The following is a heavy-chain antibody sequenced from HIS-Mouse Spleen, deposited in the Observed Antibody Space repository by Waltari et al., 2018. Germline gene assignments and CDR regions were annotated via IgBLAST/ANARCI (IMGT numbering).Heavy chain of an antibody. CDR3: AREIPYSSSWYDWYFDL. V-gene: IGHV4-39*07. Sequence: QLQLQESGPGLVKPSETLSLTYTVSGGSISSSSYYWGWIRQPPGKGLEWIGSISYRRSTYHTPSLKSRVTISVDTSTNQFSLKLSSVTAADTAVYYCAREIPYSSSWYDWYFDLWGRGTLVTVSS. CDR1: GGSISSSSYY. J-gene: IGHJ2*01. D-gene: IGHD6-13*01. CDR2: ISYRRST.